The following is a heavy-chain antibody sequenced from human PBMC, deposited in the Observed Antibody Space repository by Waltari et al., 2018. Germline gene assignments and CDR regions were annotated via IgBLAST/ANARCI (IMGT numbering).Heavy chain of an antibody. J-gene: IGHJ4*02. V-gene: IGHV3-21*01. CDR3: ARGVVDS. Sequence: EVQLVESGGGLVKPGGSLSLSCAASGFTFSNYGMNWVRQAPGKGLEWVSSISGTTSYIYYADSVRGRFTISRDNAKNSLFLQMNSLRAEDTAVYYCARGVVDSWGQGTLVTVSS. CDR2: ISGTTSYI. CDR1: GFTFSNYG.